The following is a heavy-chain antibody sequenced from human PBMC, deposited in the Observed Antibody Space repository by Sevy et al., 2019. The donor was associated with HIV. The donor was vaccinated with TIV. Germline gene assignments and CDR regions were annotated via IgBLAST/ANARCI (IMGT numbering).Heavy chain of an antibody. Sequence: GGSLRLSCAASGFTFSSYGMHWGRQAPGKGLEWVAVISYDGSNKYYADSVKGRFTISRDNSKNTLYLQMNSLRAEDTAVYYCAKDSDDFWSGYASTFLDYWGQGTLVTVSS. CDR3: AKDSDDFWSGYASTFLDY. CDR2: ISYDGSNK. J-gene: IGHJ4*02. CDR1: GFTFSSYG. V-gene: IGHV3-30*18. D-gene: IGHD3-3*01.